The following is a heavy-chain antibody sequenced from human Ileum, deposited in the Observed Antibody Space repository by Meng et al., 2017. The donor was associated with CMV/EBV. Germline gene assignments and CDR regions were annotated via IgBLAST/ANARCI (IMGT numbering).Heavy chain of an antibody. Sequence: GESLKISCAASGFMFSIYGMHWVRQAPGKGLEWVTFIENEGSDKYYADSVKGRFTISSDNSKNTVYLQMSSLRAEDTAVYYCAKDLGGSGYCSSTSCYYYYGMDVWGQGTTVTVSS. D-gene: IGHD2-2*01. J-gene: IGHJ6*02. V-gene: IGHV3-30*02. CDR3: AKDLGGSGYCSSTSCYYYYGMDV. CDR2: IENEGSDK. CDR1: GFMFSIYG.